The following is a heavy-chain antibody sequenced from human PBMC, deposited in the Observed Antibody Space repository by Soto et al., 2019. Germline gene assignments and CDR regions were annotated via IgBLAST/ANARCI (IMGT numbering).Heavy chain of an antibody. CDR2: IYYSGST. V-gene: IGHV4-59*01. J-gene: IGHJ4*02. CDR3: ARYYDSSGYYKP. Sequence: SETLSLTCTASGGSISSYYWSWIRQPPGKGLEWIGYIYYSGSTNYNPSLKSRVTISVDTSKNQFSLKLSSVTAADTAVYYCARYYDSSGYYKPWGQGTLVTVS. CDR1: GGSISSYY. D-gene: IGHD3-22*01.